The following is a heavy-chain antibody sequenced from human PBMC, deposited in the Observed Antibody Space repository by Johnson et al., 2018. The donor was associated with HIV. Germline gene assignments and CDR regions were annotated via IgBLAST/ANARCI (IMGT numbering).Heavy chain of an antibody. J-gene: IGHJ3*02. CDR1: GFTFSSYA. V-gene: IGHV3-30-3*01. CDR3: ARELEFGDLRKNEAFDI. Sequence: QVQLLESGGGVVQPGGSLRLSCAASGFTFSSYAMHWVRQAPGKGLEWVAVISYDGITIYSAASVHVRFTISRENSKNTLSLQMNSLRAEDTAVYYCARELEFGDLRKNEAFDIWGQGTMVTVSS. D-gene: IGHD4-17*01. CDR2: ISYDGITI.